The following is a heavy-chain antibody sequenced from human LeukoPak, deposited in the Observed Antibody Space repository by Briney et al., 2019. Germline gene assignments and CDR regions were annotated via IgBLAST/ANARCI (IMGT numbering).Heavy chain of an antibody. J-gene: IGHJ3*01. D-gene: IGHD1-26*01. CDR1: GFTFSGHW. CDR3: VAWGNSGNS. CDR2: MNGDGSQI. Sequence: GGSLRLSCAASGFTFSGHWMSWVRQAPAKGLEWVAHMNGDGSQIYYMDFVRGRFTISRDNAKNSLYLQMNGLRAEDTAVYYCVAWGNSGNSWGQGTMVIVSS. V-gene: IGHV3-7*01.